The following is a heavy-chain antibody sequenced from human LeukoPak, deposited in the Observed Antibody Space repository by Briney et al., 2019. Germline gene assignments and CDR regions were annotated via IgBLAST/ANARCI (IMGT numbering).Heavy chain of an antibody. D-gene: IGHD2-2*01. CDR3: ARSRHQARMDV. CDR1: GGSISSSGYY. V-gene: IGHV4-61*02. J-gene: IGHJ6*02. CDR2: VYTGGST. Sequence: TLSLTCTVSGGSISSSGYYWSWIRQPAGKGLEWIGRVYTGGSTNYNPSLKSRVTMSVDTSKKQFSLKLTSVTAADTAVYYCARSRHQARMDVWGQGTTVTV.